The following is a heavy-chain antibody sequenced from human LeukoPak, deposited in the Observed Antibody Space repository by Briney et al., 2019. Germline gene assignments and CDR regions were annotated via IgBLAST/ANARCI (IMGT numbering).Heavy chain of an antibody. Sequence: SETLSLTCAVSAYSISSGYYWGWIRQPPGKGLEWIGSIYHSGSTYYNPSLRSRVTISVDTSKNQFSLKLSSVTAADTAVYYCARVCDYWGQGTLVTVSS. D-gene: IGHD3-16*01. CDR1: AYSISSGYY. V-gene: IGHV4-38-2*01. CDR3: ARVCDY. CDR2: IYHSGST. J-gene: IGHJ4*02.